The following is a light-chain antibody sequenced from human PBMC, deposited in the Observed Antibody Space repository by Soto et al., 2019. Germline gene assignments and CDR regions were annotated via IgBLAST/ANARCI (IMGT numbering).Light chain of an antibody. CDR3: ATWEDTLSGPKWV. J-gene: IGLJ3*02. V-gene: IGLV1-47*02. CDR1: TSNIESNY. CDR2: SDD. Sequence: QSVLTQPPSASGTPGQRVTISCSGSTSNIESNYVYWYQQLPGTAPKLLIYSDDQRPSGVPDRISGSKSGTSASLAISGLRSEDEADYHCATWEDTLSGPKWVFGGGTKLTVL.